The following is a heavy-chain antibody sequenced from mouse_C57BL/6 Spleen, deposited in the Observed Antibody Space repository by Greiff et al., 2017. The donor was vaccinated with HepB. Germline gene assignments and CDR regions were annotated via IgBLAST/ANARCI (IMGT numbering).Heavy chain of an antibody. Sequence: VKLKESGPGLVAPSQSLSITCTVSGFSLTSYGVHWVRQPPGKGLEWLVVIWSDGSTTYNSALKSRLSISKDNSKSQVFLKMNSLQTDDTAMYYCARHGGDYDGAWFAYWGQGTLVTVSA. CDR2: IWSDGST. D-gene: IGHD2-4*01. V-gene: IGHV2-6-1*01. CDR3: ARHGGDYDGAWFAY. J-gene: IGHJ3*01. CDR1: GFSLTSYG.